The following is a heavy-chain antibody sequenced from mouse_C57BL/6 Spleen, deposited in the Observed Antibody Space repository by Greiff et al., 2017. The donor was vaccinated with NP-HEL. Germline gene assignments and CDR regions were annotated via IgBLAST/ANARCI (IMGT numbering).Heavy chain of an antibody. CDR3: ARSGYYSNYPFAY. CDR1: GYAFTNYL. CDR2: INPGSGGT. Sequence: VQLQESGAELVRPGTSVKVSCKASGYAFTNYLIEWVKQRPGQGLEWIGVINPGSGGTNYNEKFKGKATLTADKSSSTAYMQLSSLTSEDSAVYFCARSGYYSNYPFAYWGQGTLVTVSA. J-gene: IGHJ3*01. D-gene: IGHD2-5*01. V-gene: IGHV1-54*01.